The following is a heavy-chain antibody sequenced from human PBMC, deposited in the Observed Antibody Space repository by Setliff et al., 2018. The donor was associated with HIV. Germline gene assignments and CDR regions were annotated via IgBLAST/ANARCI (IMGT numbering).Heavy chain of an antibody. V-gene: IGHV1-8*02. J-gene: IGHJ3*02. CDR2: MNPNSGNT. Sequence: ASVKVSCKASGYTFTSYDINWVRQATGQGLEWMGWMNPNSGNTGYAQKFQGRVTMTTDTSTNTAYMELRSLRSDDTAVYYCAKDQDGLQFLEWLQPTFDIWGQGTMVTVSS. D-gene: IGHD3-3*01. CDR3: AKDQDGLQFLEWLQPTFDI. CDR1: GYTFTSYD.